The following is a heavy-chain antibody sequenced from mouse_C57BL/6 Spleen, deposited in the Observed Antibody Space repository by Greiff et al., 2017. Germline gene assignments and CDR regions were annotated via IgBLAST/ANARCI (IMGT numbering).Heavy chain of an antibody. V-gene: IGHV1-76*01. CDR2: IYPGSGNT. CDR1: GYTFTDYY. CDR3: ARGVLRFYAMDY. Sequence: QVQLQQSGAELVRPGASVKLSCKASGYTFTDYYINWVKQRPGQGLAWIARIYPGSGNTYYNEKFKGKATLTAEKSSSTAYMQLSSLTSEDSAVYFCARGVLRFYAMDYWGQGTSVTVSS. J-gene: IGHJ4*01. D-gene: IGHD1-1*01.